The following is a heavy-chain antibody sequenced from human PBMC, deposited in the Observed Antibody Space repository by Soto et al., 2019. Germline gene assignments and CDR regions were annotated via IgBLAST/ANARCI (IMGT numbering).Heavy chain of an antibody. CDR2: IYHSGST. V-gene: IGHV4-4*02. J-gene: IGHJ4*02. Sequence: QVQLRESGPGLVKPSGTLSLTCAVSGGSISSSNWWSWVRQPPGKGLGWIGEIYHSGSTNYNPSLKSRVTISVDKSKTQSSLKPSSVTAADTAVYYCARVGRLGESSLLSQWGQGTLVTVSS. CDR3: ARVGRLGESSLLSQ. CDR1: GGSISSSNW. D-gene: IGHD3-16*02.